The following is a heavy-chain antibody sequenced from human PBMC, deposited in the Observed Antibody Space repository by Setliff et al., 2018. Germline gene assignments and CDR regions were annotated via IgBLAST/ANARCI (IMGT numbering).Heavy chain of an antibody. V-gene: IGHV1-2*07. D-gene: IGHD2-2*01. CDR1: GYTFTDYY. Sequence: ASVKVSCKASGYTFTDYYIHWIRQAPGQGLEWMGWINANGGANGQSYKFRGRVAMTRDTSISTVFMELNRLTSDDTAVYYCARGRQVHRHLVIVPAAAFDSWGQGARVTVSS. J-gene: IGHJ4*02. CDR2: INANGGAN. CDR3: ARGRQVHRHLVIVPAAAFDS.